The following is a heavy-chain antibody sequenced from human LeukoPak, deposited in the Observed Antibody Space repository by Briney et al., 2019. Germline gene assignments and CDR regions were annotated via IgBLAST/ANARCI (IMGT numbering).Heavy chain of an antibody. CDR3: ARGMVVAATGFDY. D-gene: IGHD2-15*01. CDR1: GFTFSSYS. Sequence: GGSLRLSCAASGFTFSSYSMNWVRQAPGKGLEWVSSISSSSSYIYYADSVKGRFTISRDNAKNSLYLQMNSLRAEDTAVYYCARGMVVAATGFDYWGQGTLVIVSS. CDR2: ISSSSSYI. V-gene: IGHV3-21*01. J-gene: IGHJ4*02.